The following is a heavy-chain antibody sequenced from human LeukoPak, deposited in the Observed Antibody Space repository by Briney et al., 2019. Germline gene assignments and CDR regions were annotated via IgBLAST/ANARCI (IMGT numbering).Heavy chain of an antibody. CDR2: ISGSGANT. J-gene: IGHJ4*02. CDR1: GFTFSTYP. CDR3: AKFLPTHIVVANYYFDY. V-gene: IGHV3-23*01. Sequence: GGSLRLSCAASGFTFSTYPMNWVRQAPGKGLEWVSTISGSGANTYYADSVKGRFTISRDNSRNTLYLQMNSLRAEDTAIYYCAKFLPTHIVVANYYFDYWGQGTLVTVSS. D-gene: IGHD2-21*01.